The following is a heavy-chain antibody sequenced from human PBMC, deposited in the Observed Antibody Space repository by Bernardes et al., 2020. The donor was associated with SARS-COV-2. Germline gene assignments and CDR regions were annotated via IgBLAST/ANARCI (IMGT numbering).Heavy chain of an antibody. Sequence: GGSLRLSCAVSGFTFGAYPMTWVRQAPGKGLEWVSAISETADSTWYADSVKGRFAISRDNSKNTLYLQMSGLRVEDTAVYFCAGRDERGWAPLACWGQGTLDTVPA. CDR3: AGRDERGWAPLAC. D-gene: IGHD6-19*01. CDR1: GFTFGAYP. V-gene: IGHV3-23*01. J-gene: IGHJ4*02. CDR2: ISETADST.